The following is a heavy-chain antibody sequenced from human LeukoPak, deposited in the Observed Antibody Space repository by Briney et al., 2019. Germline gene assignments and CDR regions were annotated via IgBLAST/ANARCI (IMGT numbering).Heavy chain of an antibody. D-gene: IGHD1-7*01. V-gene: IGHV4-59*08. CDR3: ARLVSGNYGWFDP. CDR2: MHYGGST. Sequence: SETLSLTCTVSGGSISSYYWSWLRQPPGKGLEWVGYMHYGGSTNYNPSLKSRLTLSVDTSNNQFSLKLSSVTAADTAVYYSARLVSGNYGWFDPWGQGTLVTVSS. CDR1: GGSISSYY. J-gene: IGHJ5*02.